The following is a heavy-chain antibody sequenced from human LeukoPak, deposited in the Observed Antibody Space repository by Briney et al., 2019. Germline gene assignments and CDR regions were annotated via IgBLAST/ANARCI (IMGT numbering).Heavy chain of an antibody. CDR3: ARGEQQGITPFPLPEQPLFDY. CDR1: GGSVSSGTYY. J-gene: IGHJ4*02. Sequence: KASETLSLTCTVSGGSVSSGTYYWNWIRQPPGKGLEWIGYIYHSGSTNYNPSLKSRVTISADTSKNQFSRKLSSVTAADTAVYYCARGEQQGITPFPLPEQPLFDYWGQGTLVTVSS. CDR2: IYHSGST. V-gene: IGHV4-61*01. D-gene: IGHD1/OR15-1a*01.